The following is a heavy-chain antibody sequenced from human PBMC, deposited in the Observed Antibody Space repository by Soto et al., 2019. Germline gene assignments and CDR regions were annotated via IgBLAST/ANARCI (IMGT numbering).Heavy chain of an antibody. CDR2: IYYSGST. Sequence: SETLSLTCTVSGGSISSYYWSWIRQPPGKGLEWIGYIYYSGSTNYNPSLKSRVTISVDTSKNQFSLKLSSVTAADTAVYYCARDRFRRLGELSLLSRTNWFDPWGQGILVTVSS. V-gene: IGHV4-59*01. CDR3: ARDRFRRLGELSLLSRTNWFDP. J-gene: IGHJ5*02. CDR1: GGSISSYY. D-gene: IGHD3-16*02.